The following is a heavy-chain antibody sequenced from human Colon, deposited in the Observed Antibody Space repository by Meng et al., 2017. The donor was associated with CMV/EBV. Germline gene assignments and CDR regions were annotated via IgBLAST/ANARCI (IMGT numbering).Heavy chain of an antibody. CDR1: CGSITGNAYY. V-gene: IGHV4-39*07. Sequence: CTVACGSITGNAYYWGWIRQPPGKGLEWIGSLDDSGTTFYNPSLKSRVSMSVDTSKNQFSLRLTSLTAADTAVYYCARDSNRLWFDPWGQGTLVTVSS. J-gene: IGHJ5*02. CDR3: ARDSNRLWFDP. D-gene: IGHD1-14*01. CDR2: LDDSGTT.